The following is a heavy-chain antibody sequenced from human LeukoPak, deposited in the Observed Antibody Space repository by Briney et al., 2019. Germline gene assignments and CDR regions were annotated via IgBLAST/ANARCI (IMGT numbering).Heavy chain of an antibody. Sequence: GGSLRLSCAASGFTFSSYDVSWVREAPGKGVGWVSGVSASGSSKYYADSVRGRFTISRDNSNYTLYLQMNSLRAEDTAVYYCATDGGDRDYFYYCGQGTLVTVSS. CDR1: GFTFSSYD. J-gene: IGHJ4*02. V-gene: IGHV3-23*01. CDR3: ATDGGDRDYFYY. D-gene: IGHD2-21*01. CDR2: VSASGSSK.